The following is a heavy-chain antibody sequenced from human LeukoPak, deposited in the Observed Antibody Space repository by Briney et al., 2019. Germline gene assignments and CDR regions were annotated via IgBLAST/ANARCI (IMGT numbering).Heavy chain of an antibody. D-gene: IGHD3-22*01. J-gene: IGHJ3*02. CDR2: INPNSGGT. V-gene: IGHV1-2*02. CDR1: GYTFNNFD. CDR3: AIVVVLYAFDI. Sequence: GASVKVSCKASGYTFNNFDINWVRQANGQGLEWMGWINPNSGGTNYAQKFQGRVTMTRDTSISTAYMELSRLRPDDTAVYYCAIVVVLYAFDIWGQGTMVTVSS.